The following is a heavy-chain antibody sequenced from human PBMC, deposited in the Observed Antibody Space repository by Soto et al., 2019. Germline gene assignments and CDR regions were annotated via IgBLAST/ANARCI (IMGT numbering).Heavy chain of an antibody. CDR3: ARQDVDIVATSLGYYYYGMDV. CDR2: ISYDGSNK. Sequence: PGGSLRLSCAASGFTFSSYAMHWVRQAPGKGLEWVAVISYDGSNKYYADSVKGRFTISRDNSKNTLYLQMNSLRAEDTAVYYCARQDVDIVATSLGYYYYGMDVWGQGTTVTVSS. J-gene: IGHJ6*02. CDR1: GFTFSSYA. D-gene: IGHD5-12*01. V-gene: IGHV3-30-3*01.